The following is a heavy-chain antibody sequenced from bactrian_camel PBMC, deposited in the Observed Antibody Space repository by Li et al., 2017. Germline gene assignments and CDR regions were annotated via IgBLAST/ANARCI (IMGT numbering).Heavy chain of an antibody. J-gene: IGHJ4*01. V-gene: IGHV3S1*01. D-gene: IGHD7*01. Sequence: HVQLVESGGGSVQAGGSLRLSCLASGFTLSNRCMGWIRQAPGREREGVAAIAIGGGSTFYADSVKGRFTISQDSAKNTVDLQMNDLRPEDTAMYYCAVATDCRWTGYPTWTPAPNSMGQGTQVTVS. CDR2: IAIGGGST. CDR1: GFTLSNRC.